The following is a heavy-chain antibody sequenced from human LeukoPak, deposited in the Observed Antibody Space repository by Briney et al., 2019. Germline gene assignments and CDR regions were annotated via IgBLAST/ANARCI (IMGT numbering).Heavy chain of an antibody. CDR1: GESFSGYY. CDR2: INHSGST. D-gene: IGHD6-19*01. J-gene: IGHJ4*02. Sequence: PSETLSLTCAVYGESFSGYYWTWIRQPPGKGLEWIGEINHSGSTNYNPSLKSQVTMSVDTSKNQFSLKLSSVTAADTAVYFCASGGWYEGRVWGQGTLVTVSS. CDR3: ASGGWYEGRV. V-gene: IGHV4-34*01.